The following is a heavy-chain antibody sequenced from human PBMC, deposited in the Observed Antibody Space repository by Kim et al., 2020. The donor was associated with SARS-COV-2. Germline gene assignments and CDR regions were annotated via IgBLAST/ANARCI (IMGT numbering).Heavy chain of an antibody. CDR1: GYSFTSYW. Sequence: GESLKISCKGSGYSFTSYWIGWVRQMPGKGLEWMGIIYPGDSDTRYSPSFQGQVTISADKSISTAYLQWSSLKASDTAMYYCATGIAAAGLYYYYGMDVWGQGTTVTVSS. CDR2: IYPGDSDT. D-gene: IGHD6-13*01. V-gene: IGHV5-51*01. CDR3: ATGIAAAGLYYYYGMDV. J-gene: IGHJ6*02.